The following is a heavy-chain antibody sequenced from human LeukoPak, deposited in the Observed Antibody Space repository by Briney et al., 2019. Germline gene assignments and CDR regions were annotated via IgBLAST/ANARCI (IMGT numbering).Heavy chain of an antibody. CDR3: ARHVGKWGWDY. Sequence: GGSLRLSCAASGFTFSSYSMNWVRQAPGKGLEWVSSISSSSSYIYYADSVKGRFTISRDNAKNSLYLQMNSLRAEDTAVYYCARHVGKWGWDYWGQGTLVTVSS. V-gene: IGHV3-21*01. J-gene: IGHJ4*02. CDR1: GFTFSSYS. D-gene: IGHD3-16*01. CDR2: ISSSSSYI.